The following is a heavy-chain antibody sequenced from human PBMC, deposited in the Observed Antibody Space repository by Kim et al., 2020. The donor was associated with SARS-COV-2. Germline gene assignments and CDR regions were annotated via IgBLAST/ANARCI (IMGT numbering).Heavy chain of an antibody. CDR3: ARALDAFDI. CDR2: GNP. Sequence: GNPPYAQGFTGRFVFSLDTSVSTAYLQISSLKAEDTAVYYCARALDAFDIWGQGTMVTVSS. V-gene: IGHV7-4-1*02. J-gene: IGHJ3*02.